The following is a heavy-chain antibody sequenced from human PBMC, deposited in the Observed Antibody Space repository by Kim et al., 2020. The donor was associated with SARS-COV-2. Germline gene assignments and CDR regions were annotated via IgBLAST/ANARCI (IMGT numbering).Heavy chain of an antibody. CDR3: AKDNEGDFWSGYHDY. CDR1: GFTFDDYA. Sequence: GGSLRLSCAASGFTFDDYAMHWVRQAPGKGLEWVSGISWNSGSIGYADSVKGRFTISRDNAKNSLYLQMNSLRAEDTALYYCAKDNEGDFWSGYHDYWGQGTLVTVSS. CDR2: ISWNSGSI. V-gene: IGHV3-9*01. D-gene: IGHD3-3*01. J-gene: IGHJ4*02.